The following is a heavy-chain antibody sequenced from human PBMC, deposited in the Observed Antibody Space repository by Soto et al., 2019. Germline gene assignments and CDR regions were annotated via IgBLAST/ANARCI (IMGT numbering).Heavy chain of an antibody. CDR2: LKSEAAGGTT. V-gene: IGHV3-15*01. CDR1: GFAFSSAW. J-gene: IGHJ4*02. CDR3: SYDSSRGDY. D-gene: IGHD3-22*01. Sequence: PGGSLRLSCAASGFAFSSAWMSWVRQAPGKGLEWVGRLKSEAAGGTTDYAAPVKGRFTISRDDSKNTLYLQMNSLKTDDTAVYYCSYDSSRGDYWGLGTLVTFSS.